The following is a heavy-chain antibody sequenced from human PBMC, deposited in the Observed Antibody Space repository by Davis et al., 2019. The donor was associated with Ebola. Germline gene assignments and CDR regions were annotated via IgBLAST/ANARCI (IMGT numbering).Heavy chain of an antibody. Sequence: SETLSLTCTVSGGSISSGGYYWSWIRQHPGKGLEWIGYIYYSGSTNYNPSLKSRVTISVDTSKNQFSLKLSSVTAADTAVYYCARDGPDYYGLDVWGQGTAVTVSS. J-gene: IGHJ6*02. CDR2: IYYSGST. CDR3: ARDGPDYYGLDV. CDR1: GGSISSGGYY. V-gene: IGHV4-61*08.